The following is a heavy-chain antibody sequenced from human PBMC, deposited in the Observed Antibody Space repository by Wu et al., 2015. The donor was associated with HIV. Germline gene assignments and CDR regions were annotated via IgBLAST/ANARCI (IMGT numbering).Heavy chain of an antibody. D-gene: IGHD2-21*01. CDR1: GGSFSTYG. J-gene: IGHJ5*02. V-gene: IGHV1-69*13. CDR2: IVPIFDTT. CDR3: ARMSSDQKSYENWFDP. Sequence: QVQLVQSGAELKKPGSSVKVSCKVSGGSFSTYGVNWVRQAPGQGLEWMGRIVPIFDTTHYAPKFQGKVMITVDEATTTAYMELSSLRSEDTAVYYCARMSSDQKSYENWFDPWGQGTLVTVSS.